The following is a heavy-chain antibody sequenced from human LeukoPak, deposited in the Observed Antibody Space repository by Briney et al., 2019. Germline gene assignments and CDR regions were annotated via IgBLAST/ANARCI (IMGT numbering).Heavy chain of an antibody. CDR2: IYWDDDK. CDR3: AHRLAVAGTLGFDY. J-gene: IGHJ4*02. V-gene: IGHV2-5*02. CDR1: GFSFSTSGVG. Sequence: SGPTLVNPTQTLTLTCTFSGFSFSTSGVGVGWIRQPPGKALEWLALIYWDDDKRYSPSLQSRLTITKDTSKNQVVLTLTNMDPVDTATYYCAHRLAVAGTLGFDYWGQGTLVTVSS. D-gene: IGHD6-19*01.